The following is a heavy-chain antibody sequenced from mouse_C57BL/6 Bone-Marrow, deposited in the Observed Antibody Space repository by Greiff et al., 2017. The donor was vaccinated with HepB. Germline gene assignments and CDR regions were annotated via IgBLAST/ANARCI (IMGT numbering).Heavy chain of an antibody. V-gene: IGHV2-2*01. CDR3: ARKAVYYYAMDY. J-gene: IGHJ4*01. CDR2: IWSGGST. CDR1: GFSLTSYG. Sequence: VQVVESGPGLVQPSQSLSITCTVSGFSLTSYGVHWVRQSPGKGLEWLGVIWSGGSTDYNAAFISRLSIRKDNSKSQVFFKMKSLQADDTAIYYCARKAVYYYAMDYWGQGTSVTVSS.